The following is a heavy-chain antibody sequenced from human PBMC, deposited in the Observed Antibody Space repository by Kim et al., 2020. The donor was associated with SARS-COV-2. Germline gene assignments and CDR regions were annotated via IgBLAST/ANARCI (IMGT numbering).Heavy chain of an antibody. CDR3: ARELERYSYYGMEV. V-gene: IGHV3-30*07. D-gene: IGHD1-1*01. Sequence: ADSVKGRVTISRDNSYTTLYLQMDSLRAEDTAVYYCARELERYSYYGMEVWGQGATVTVSS. J-gene: IGHJ6*02.